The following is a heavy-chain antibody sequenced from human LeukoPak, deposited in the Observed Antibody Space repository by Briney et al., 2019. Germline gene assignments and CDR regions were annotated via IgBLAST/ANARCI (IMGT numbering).Heavy chain of an antibody. CDR2: ISYDGSNK. J-gene: IGHJ4*02. V-gene: IGHV3-30-3*01. D-gene: IGHD6-13*01. CDR3: AGWGYSSHY. Sequence: GGSLRLSCAASGFTFSSYAMHWVRQAPGKGLEWVAVISYDGSNKYYADSVKGRFTISRDNSKNTLYLQMNSLRAEDTAVYYCAGWGYSSHYWGQGTLVTVSS. CDR1: GFTFSSYA.